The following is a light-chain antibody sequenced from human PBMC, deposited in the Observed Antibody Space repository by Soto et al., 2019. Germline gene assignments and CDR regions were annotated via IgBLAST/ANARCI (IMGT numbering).Light chain of an antibody. CDR2: NTY. J-gene: IGLJ3*02. V-gene: IGLV1-44*01. CDR3: AAWDDSLNGPV. CDR1: SSNLGSNS. Sequence: QSVLTQPPSASGTPGQRVIISCSGSSSNLGSNSGNWYQQLPGTAPKLLIYNTYQRPLGVSDRFSGPKSGTSASLAISGLQSEDEGDYFCAAWDDSLNGPVFGGGTKLTVL.